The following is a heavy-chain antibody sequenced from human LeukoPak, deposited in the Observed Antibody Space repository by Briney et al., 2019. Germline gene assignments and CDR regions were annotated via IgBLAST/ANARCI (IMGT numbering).Heavy chain of an antibody. J-gene: IGHJ4*02. CDR2: IYHSGST. CDR3: ASLIAAAGIGGFAVDY. CDR1: GYSISSGYY. V-gene: IGHV4-38-2*02. D-gene: IGHD6-13*01. Sequence: SETLSLTCTVSGYSISSGYYWGWIRQPPGKGLEWIGSIYHSGSTYYNPSLKSRVTISVDTSKNQFSLKLSSVTAADTAVYYCASLIAAAGIGGFAVDYWGQGTLVTFSS.